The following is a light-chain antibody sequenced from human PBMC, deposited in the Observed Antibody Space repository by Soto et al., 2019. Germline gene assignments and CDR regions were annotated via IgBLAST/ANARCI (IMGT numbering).Light chain of an antibody. CDR1: SSNIGSNT. CDR2: FNN. J-gene: IGLJ3*02. V-gene: IGLV1-44*01. Sequence: QSVLTQPPSASGTPGQKVTISCSGSSSNIGSNTVNWYQQLPETAPKLLMYFNNQRPSGVPDRFSGSKSVTSASLAISGLQSEDEADYYCAAWDDSLNGWVFGGGTKLTVL. CDR3: AAWDDSLNGWV.